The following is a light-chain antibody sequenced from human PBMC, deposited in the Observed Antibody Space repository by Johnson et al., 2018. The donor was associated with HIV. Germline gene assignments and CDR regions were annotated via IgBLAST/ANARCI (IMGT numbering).Light chain of an antibody. V-gene: IGLV1-51*01. CDR2: DNH. J-gene: IGLJ1*01. CDR3: GTWDNRLSAGV. Sequence: QSVLTQPPSVSAAPGQKVTIPCSGSSSNIGNNYASWYQQVPGTAPKLLIYDNHKRPSGIPDRFSGSKSGTSATLGITGLQTGDEDDYYCGTWDNRLSAGVFVTGTKVT. CDR1: SSNIGNNY.